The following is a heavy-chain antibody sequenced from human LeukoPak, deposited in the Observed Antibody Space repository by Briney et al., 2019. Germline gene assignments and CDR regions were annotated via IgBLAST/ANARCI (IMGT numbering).Heavy chain of an antibody. V-gene: IGHV4-59*01. Sequence: SETLSLTCTVSGGSISSYYWSLIRQPPGKGLEWIGYIYYSGSTNYNPSLKSRVTISVDTSKNQFSLKLSSVTAADTAVYYCARDKVRFDYWGQGTLVTVSS. CDR3: ARDKVRFDY. CDR1: GGSISSYY. J-gene: IGHJ4*02. CDR2: IYYSGST. D-gene: IGHD3-10*01.